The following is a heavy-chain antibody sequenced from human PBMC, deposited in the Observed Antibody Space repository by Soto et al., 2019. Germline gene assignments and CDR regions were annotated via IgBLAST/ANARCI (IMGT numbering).Heavy chain of an antibody. J-gene: IGHJ3*01. V-gene: IGHV3-33*08. CDR1: GFTFDDYA. CDR3: ARDVLVGAYRVGAFDL. CDR2: IWYDGSNT. D-gene: IGHD1-26*01. Sequence: QLQLVESGGGVVQPGRSLRVSCETSGFTFDDYAMHWVRQAPGKGLEWVAVIWYDGSNTYYGDSVKGRFTISRDNSKNTLFLQMNSLRVEDTAIYYCARDVLVGAYRVGAFDLWGQGTMVTVSS.